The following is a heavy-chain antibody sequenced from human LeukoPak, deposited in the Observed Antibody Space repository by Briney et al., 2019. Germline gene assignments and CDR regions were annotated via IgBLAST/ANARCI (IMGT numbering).Heavy chain of an antibody. CDR3: ARDSSQYYFDY. D-gene: IGHD6-13*01. Sequence: GGSLRLSCAASGFTFSSYAMHWVRQAPGKGLEWVAVISYDGSNKYYADSVKGRFTISRDNSKNTLYLQMNSLRAEDTAVYYCARDSSQYYFDYWGQGTQVTVSS. V-gene: IGHV3-30*04. CDR2: ISYDGSNK. J-gene: IGHJ4*02. CDR1: GFTFSSYA.